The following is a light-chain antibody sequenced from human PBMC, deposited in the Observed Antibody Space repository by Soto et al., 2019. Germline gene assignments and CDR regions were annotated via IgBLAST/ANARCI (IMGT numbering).Light chain of an antibody. CDR1: QSIRSW. V-gene: IGKV1-5*03. CDR3: QQYNSYWT. J-gene: IGKJ1*01. CDR2: KAS. Sequence: DIQMTQSPSTLSASVGDRVTITWRASQSIRSWLAWYQQKPGKAPKLLIYKASSLDSGVPSRFNGSGSGTEFTLTISRLQPDDFATYYCQQYNSYWTFGQGTKVEIK.